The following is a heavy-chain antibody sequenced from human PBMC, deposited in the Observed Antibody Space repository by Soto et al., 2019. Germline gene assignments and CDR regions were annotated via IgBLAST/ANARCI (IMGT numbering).Heavy chain of an antibody. CDR3: AKDIREYRSGWYVGYFDY. D-gene: IGHD6-19*01. V-gene: IGHV3-23*01. CDR1: GFTFSSYA. J-gene: IGHJ4*02. CDR2: ITGSGIST. Sequence: PGGSLRLSCAASGFTFSSYAMNWVRQAPGKGLEWVSGITGSGISTYYADSVKGRFTISRDNSKNTLYLQMNSLRAEDTAVYYCAKDIREYRSGWYVGYFDYWGQGTLVTVSS.